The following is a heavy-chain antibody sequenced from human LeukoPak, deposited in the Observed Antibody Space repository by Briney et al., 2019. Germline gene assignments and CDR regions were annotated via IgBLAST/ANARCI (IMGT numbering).Heavy chain of an antibody. D-gene: IGHD3-3*01. CDR1: GFTFSSTA. CDR3: VRERNNFWSGHHSIFDS. J-gene: IGHJ4*02. CDR2: INNDGSST. Sequence: GGSLRLSCAASGFTFSSTAMNWVRQAPGKGLVWLSRINNDGSSTIYADSVKGQFTFSRDNAENTLFLEMSSLRVEDTAVYYCVRERNNFWSGHHSIFDSWGQGTLVTVSS. V-gene: IGHV3-74*01.